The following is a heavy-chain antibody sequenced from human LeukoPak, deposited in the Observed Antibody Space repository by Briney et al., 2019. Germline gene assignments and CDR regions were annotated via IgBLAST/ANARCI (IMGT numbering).Heavy chain of an antibody. V-gene: IGHV4-39*01. Sequence: PSGTLSLTCTVSGGSISSSSYYWGWIRQPPGKGLEWIGSIYYSGSTYYNPSLKSRVTISVDTSKNQFSLKLSSVTAADTAVYYCARHRLDYGEHWFDPWGQGTLVTVSS. J-gene: IGHJ5*02. CDR1: GGSISSSSYY. D-gene: IGHD4-17*01. CDR3: ARHRLDYGEHWFDP. CDR2: IYYSGST.